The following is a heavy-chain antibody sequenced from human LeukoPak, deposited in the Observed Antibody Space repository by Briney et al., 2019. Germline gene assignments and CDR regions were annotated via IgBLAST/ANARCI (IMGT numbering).Heavy chain of an antibody. CDR1: GGSVSSGSYY. D-gene: IGHD3-16*01. J-gene: IGHJ5*02. CDR2: ILYSGRT. Sequence: SETLSLTCTVSGGSVSSGSYYWSWIRQPPGKGLEWIGYILYSGRTKYNPSLKSRATTSIDMSKTQFSLKLISATAADTAVYYWGRDYGWGGQFDPLGQGTLVTVSS. CDR3: GRDYGWGGQFDP. V-gene: IGHV4-61*01.